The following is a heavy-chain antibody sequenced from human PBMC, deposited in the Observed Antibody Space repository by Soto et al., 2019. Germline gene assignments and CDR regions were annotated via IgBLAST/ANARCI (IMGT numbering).Heavy chain of an antibody. D-gene: IGHD6-6*01. CDR3: AKEYSTSFDY. Sequence: HPGGSLRLSCAASVFSFSNYAMNWVRQAPGKGLEWVSAISAGGSNTNYADSVKGRFTISSDNSKNTLYLQMNGLRADDTAVYYCAKEYSTSFDYWGQGTPVTVSS. CDR2: ISAGGSNT. J-gene: IGHJ4*02. V-gene: IGHV3-23*01. CDR1: VFSFSNYA.